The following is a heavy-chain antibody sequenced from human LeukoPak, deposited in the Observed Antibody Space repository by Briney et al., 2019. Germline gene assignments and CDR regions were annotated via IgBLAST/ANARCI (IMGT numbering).Heavy chain of an antibody. Sequence: SETLSLTCAVYGGSFSGYYWSWIRQPPGKGLEWIGYIYYSGSTNYNPSLKSRVTISVDTSKNQFSLKMSSVTAADTAVYYCARAPGAAIDWGQGTLVTVSS. CDR3: ARAPGAAID. CDR2: IYYSGST. CDR1: GGSFSGYY. V-gene: IGHV4-59*12. D-gene: IGHD2-2*01. J-gene: IGHJ4*02.